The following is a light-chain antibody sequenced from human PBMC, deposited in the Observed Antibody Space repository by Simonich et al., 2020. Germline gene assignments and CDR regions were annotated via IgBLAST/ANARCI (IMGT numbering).Light chain of an antibody. CDR1: QSVSSSY. Sequence: EIVLTQSPGTLSLSPGERATLSCRASQSVSSSYLAWYQQKPGLAPRLLIYDASSSATGIPDRFSGSGSGTDFTLTISRLEPEDFAVYYCQQYGSSLMYTFGQGTKLEIK. J-gene: IGKJ2*01. V-gene: IGKV3D-20*01. CDR3: QQYGSSLMYT. CDR2: DAS.